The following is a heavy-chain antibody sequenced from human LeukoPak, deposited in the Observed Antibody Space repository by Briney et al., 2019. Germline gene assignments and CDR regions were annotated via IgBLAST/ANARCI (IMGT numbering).Heavy chain of an antibody. CDR2: ISGSGGST. CDR1: GFTFSSYA. CDR3: VRIATRRHYYYGMDV. V-gene: IGHV3-23*01. D-gene: IGHD6-6*01. Sequence: HPGGSLRLSCAASGFTFSSYAMSWVRQAPGKGLEWVSAISGSGGSTYYAHSVKGRFTISSDNSKNTLYLQMNSLRAEDTAVYYSVRIATRRHYYYGMDVWGQGPTVTVPS. J-gene: IGHJ6*02.